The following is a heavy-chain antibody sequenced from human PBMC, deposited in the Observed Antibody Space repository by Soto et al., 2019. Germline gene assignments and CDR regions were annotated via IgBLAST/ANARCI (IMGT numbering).Heavy chain of an antibody. CDR2: IWYDGSNK. Sequence: GSLRLSCAASGFPFSSYGMHWVRQAPGKGLEWVAVIWYDGSNKYYADSVKGRFTISRDNSKNTLYLQMNSLRAEDTAVYYCARASTYYDFWSGYYTYYYYGMDVWGQGTTVTVSS. J-gene: IGHJ6*02. D-gene: IGHD3-3*01. V-gene: IGHV3-33*01. CDR1: GFPFSSYG. CDR3: ARASTYYDFWSGYYTYYYYGMDV.